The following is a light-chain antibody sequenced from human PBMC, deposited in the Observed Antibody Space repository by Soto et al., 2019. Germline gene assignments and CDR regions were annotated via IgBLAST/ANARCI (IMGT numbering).Light chain of an antibody. Sequence: IVFTQSPGPLSLSPGERATFSCRASQSVSSSYIAWYQQKRGQAPRRLIYGASSRATGIPDRFSGSGSGTDFTLTISRLEPDDFAVYYCQQYGSSPGTFGPGTKVDI. CDR3: QQYGSSPGT. CDR2: GAS. CDR1: QSVSSSY. V-gene: IGKV3-20*01. J-gene: IGKJ1*01.